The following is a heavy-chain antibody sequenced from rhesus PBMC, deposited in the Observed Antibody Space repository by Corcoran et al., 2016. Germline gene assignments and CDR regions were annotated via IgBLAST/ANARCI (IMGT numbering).Heavy chain of an antibody. V-gene: IGHV1-111*02. D-gene: IGHD6-13*01. CDR3: ATGSSWIYGLDS. CDR1: GYTFTDYY. J-gene: IGHJ6*01. CDR2: VEPEDGEA. Sequence: EVQLVQSGAEVKKPGASVKISCKASGYTFTDYYLHWVRQATGKGLEWMGRVEPEDGEAIHAQKFQDRVTITADTSTDTAYMELNSLRSEDTAVYYCATGSSWIYGLDSWGQGVVVTVSS.